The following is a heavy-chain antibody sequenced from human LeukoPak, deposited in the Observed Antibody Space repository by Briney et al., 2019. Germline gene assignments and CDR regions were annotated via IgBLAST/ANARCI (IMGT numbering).Heavy chain of an antibody. CDR3: ARDLRLGAAGIFDY. V-gene: IGHV3-30*04. CDR2: ISYDGSNE. Sequence: GRSLRLSCAASGFTFSSYVMHWVRQAPGKGLEWVAIISYDGSNEYYADSVKGRFTISRDNSKNTLYLQMNSLRVEDTAVYYCARDLRLGAAGIFDYWGQGTLVTVSS. J-gene: IGHJ4*02. D-gene: IGHD6-13*01. CDR1: GFTFSSYV.